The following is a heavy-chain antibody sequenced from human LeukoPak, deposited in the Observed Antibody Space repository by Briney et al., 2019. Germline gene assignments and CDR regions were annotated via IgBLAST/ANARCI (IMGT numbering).Heavy chain of an antibody. D-gene: IGHD2-8*01. V-gene: IGHV4-59*01. J-gene: IGHJ4*02. CDR1: GGSISNYY. Sequence: PSETLSLTCTVSGGSISNYYWSWIRQPPGKGLEWIGYIYYSGSTNYNPSLKGRVTISVDTSKNQFSLRLSSVTAADTAVYYCARDLGVSYFDYWGQGTLVTVSS. CDR2: IYYSGST. CDR3: ARDLGVSYFDY.